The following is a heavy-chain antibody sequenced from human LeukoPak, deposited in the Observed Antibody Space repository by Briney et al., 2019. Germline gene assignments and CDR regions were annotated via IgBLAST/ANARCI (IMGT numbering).Heavy chain of an antibody. CDR2: INHSGST. CDR3: ARTYYDTYYYYYMDV. V-gene: IGHV4-34*01. J-gene: IGHJ6*03. D-gene: IGHD3-22*01. CDR1: GGSFSGYY. Sequence: SETLSLTCAVYGGSFSGYYWSWIRQPPGKGLEWIGEINHSGSTNYNPSLKSRVTISVDTSKNQFSLKLSSVTAADTAVYYCARTYYDTYYYYYMDVWGKGTTVTVSS.